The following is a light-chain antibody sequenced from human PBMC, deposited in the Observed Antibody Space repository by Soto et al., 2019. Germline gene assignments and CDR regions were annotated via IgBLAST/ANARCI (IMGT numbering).Light chain of an antibody. J-gene: IGKJ4*01. CDR2: DTS. CDR3: QQYKNWPLT. CDR1: QSVSTN. Sequence: EIVMTQSPATLSVSPGERTTLSCRASQSVSTNLAWYQQKPGQPPRLLIYDTSTRASGFPARFSGSGSGTEFTLTISRLQSEDFAVYHCQQYKNWPLTFGGGTKVEIK. V-gene: IGKV3-15*01.